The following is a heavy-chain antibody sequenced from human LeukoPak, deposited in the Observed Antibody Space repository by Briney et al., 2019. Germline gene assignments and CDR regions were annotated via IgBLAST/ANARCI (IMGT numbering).Heavy chain of an antibody. J-gene: IGHJ4*02. D-gene: IGHD5-12*01. CDR3: AKINTGIYTEY. Sequence: GGSLRLSCAASGFTFSSYGMTWVRQAPGKGLEWVSTFDASGNRYYDDAVNGRFSLSRDNSKNIRYLQMNSLRAEDTAVYYCAKINTGIYTEYWGQGTLVTVSS. V-gene: IGHV3-23*01. CDR2: FDASGNR. CDR1: GFTFSSYG.